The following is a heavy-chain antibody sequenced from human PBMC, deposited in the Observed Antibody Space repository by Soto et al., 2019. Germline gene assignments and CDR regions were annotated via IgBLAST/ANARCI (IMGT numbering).Heavy chain of an antibody. D-gene: IGHD3-10*01. CDR1: GFTFSSYA. CDR3: ARAQERFGESPWD. Sequence: QVQLVESGGGVVQPGRSLRLSCAASGFTFSSYAMHWVRQAPGKGLEWVAVISYDGSNKYYADSVKGRFTISRDNSKNTLYLQMNSLRAEATAVYYCARAQERFGESPWDWGQGTLVTVSS. J-gene: IGHJ4*02. CDR2: ISYDGSNK. V-gene: IGHV3-30-3*01.